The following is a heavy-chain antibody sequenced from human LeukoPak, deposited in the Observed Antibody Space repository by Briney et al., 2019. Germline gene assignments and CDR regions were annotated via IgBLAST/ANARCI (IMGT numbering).Heavy chain of an antibody. CDR1: GFTFSSYA. D-gene: IGHD2-21*01. J-gene: IGHJ4*02. V-gene: IGHV3-30-3*01. CDR3: ARDYALLFDY. Sequence: GGSLRLSGAASGFTFSSYAMHWVRQAPGKGLEWVAVISYDGSNKYYADSVKGRFTISRDNSKNTLYLQMNSLRAEDTAVYYCARDYALLFDYWGQGTLVTVSS. CDR2: ISYDGSNK.